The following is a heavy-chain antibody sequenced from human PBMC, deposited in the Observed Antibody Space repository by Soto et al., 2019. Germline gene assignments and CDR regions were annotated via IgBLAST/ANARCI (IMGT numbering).Heavy chain of an antibody. CDR1: GGSISSGGYY. CDR2: IYYSGST. D-gene: IGHD5-12*01. CDR3: ARAGGYQYYFDY. Sequence: SETLSLTCTVSGGSISSGGYYWSWIRQHPGKGLEWIGYIYYSGSTYYNPSLKSRVTISVDTSKNQFSLKLSSVTAADTAAYYCARAGGYQYYFDYWGQGTLVTVSS. V-gene: IGHV4-31*03. J-gene: IGHJ4*02.